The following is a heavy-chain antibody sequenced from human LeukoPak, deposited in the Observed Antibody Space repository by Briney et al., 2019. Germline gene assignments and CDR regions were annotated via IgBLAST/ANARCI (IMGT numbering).Heavy chain of an antibody. D-gene: IGHD3-10*01. CDR2: ILVDGDT. CDR3: IRDRLGERTFEI. J-gene: IGHJ3*02. CDR1: GLVFSNYD. Sequence: GGSLRLSCAASGLVFSNYDMHWVRQSTRKGLEWVAHILVDGDTQYADSVKGRFTISRDNAKRPLFLQMMNLRNGDTAVYYCIRDRLGERTFEIWGQGTMVSVSS. V-gene: IGHV3-13*01.